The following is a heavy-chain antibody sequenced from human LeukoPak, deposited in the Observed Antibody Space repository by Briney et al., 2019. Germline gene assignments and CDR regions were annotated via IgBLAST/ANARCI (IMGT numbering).Heavy chain of an antibody. V-gene: IGHV4-30-4*01. J-gene: IGHJ3*02. CDR3: ARDYYDSSGFYPYDAFDI. Sequence: SQTLSLTCTVSGGSISSGDYYWSWIRQPPGKGLEWIGYIYYSGSTYYNPSLKSRVTISVDTSKNQFSLELSSVTAADTAVYYCARDYYDSSGFYPYDAFDIWGQGTMVTVSS. CDR2: IYYSGST. D-gene: IGHD3-22*01. CDR1: GGSISSGDYY.